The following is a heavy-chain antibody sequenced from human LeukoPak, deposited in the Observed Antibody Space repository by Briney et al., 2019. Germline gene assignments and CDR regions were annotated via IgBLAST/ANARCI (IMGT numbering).Heavy chain of an antibody. Sequence: GASVKVSCTVSGYTLTELSMHWVRQAPGKGLGWMGGFDPEDGETIYTQKFQGRVTMTEDTSTDTAYMELSSLRSEDTAVYYCATVESGGYYLWGQGTLVTVSS. D-gene: IGHD3-22*01. CDR1: GYTLTELS. J-gene: IGHJ4*02. V-gene: IGHV1-24*01. CDR2: FDPEDGET. CDR3: ATVESGGYYL.